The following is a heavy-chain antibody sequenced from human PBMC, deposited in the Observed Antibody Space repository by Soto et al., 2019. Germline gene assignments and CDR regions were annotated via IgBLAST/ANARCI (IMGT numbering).Heavy chain of an antibody. D-gene: IGHD3-3*01. CDR3: ARLDCWSGFLGP. CDR1: GGSISSSSYY. Sequence: SETLSLTCTLSGGSISSSSYYWGWVPQPPGKGLEWIGSIYYSGSTYYNPSLKSRVTISVDTSKNQFSLKLSSVTAADTAIYYCARLDCWSGFLGPWGQGTLVTVSS. J-gene: IGHJ5*02. V-gene: IGHV4-39*01. CDR2: IYYSGST.